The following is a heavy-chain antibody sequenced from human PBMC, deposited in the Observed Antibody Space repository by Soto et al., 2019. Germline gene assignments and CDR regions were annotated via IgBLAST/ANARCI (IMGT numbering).Heavy chain of an antibody. V-gene: IGHV1-18*01. Sequence: QVQLVQSGAEVKKPGASVKVSCKASGYTFTSYGISWVRQAPGQGLEWMGWISAYNGNTNYAQKLQGRVTMTTDTSTSTAYMELRSLRSDGTAVYYCAKDKSTVARGYYYYGMDVWGQGTTVTVSS. CDR2: ISAYNGNT. CDR1: GYTFTSYG. CDR3: AKDKSTVARGYYYYGMDV. D-gene: IGHD4-17*01. J-gene: IGHJ6*02.